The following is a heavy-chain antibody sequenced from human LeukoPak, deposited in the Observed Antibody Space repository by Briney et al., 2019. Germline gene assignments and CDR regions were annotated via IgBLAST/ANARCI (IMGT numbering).Heavy chain of an antibody. Sequence: ASVKVSCKASGYTFTGYYIHWVRQAPGQGLEWMGWINPNSGGTNYAQKFQGRFTMTRDTSISTVYMELSSLRSDDTAVFYCARDFEFYDILTGSYDALDIWGQGTMVTVSS. CDR2: INPNSGGT. CDR1: GYTFTGYY. D-gene: IGHD3-9*01. V-gene: IGHV1-2*02. J-gene: IGHJ3*02. CDR3: ARDFEFYDILTGSYDALDI.